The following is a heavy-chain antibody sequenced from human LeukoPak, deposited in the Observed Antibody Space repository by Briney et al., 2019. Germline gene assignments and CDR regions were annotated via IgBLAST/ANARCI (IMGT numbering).Heavy chain of an antibody. J-gene: IGHJ6*03. Sequence: PSETLSLTCTVSGGSVSSYYWSWIRQSAGKELECIGRIYISGDTNYNPSLPSRVSMSLDTSKNQFSLKLRSVTAADTAVYFCARGPYFYYMDVWGKGATVTVSS. CDR2: IYISGDT. CDR1: GGSVSSYY. V-gene: IGHV4-4*07. CDR3: ARGPYFYYMDV.